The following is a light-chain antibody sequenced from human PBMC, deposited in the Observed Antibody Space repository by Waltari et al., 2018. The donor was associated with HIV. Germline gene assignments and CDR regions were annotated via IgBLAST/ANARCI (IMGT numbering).Light chain of an antibody. J-gene: IGLJ3*02. CDR2: KDS. CDR3: QSADSSGTYRV. Sequence: SSELTQPPPVSVSPGQTARIPCPGDALPKRYAYWYQQKPGQAPVLVIYKDSERPSGSPERFSGSSSGTTVTLTISGVQAEDEADYYCQSADSSGTYRVFGGGTKLTVL. V-gene: IGLV3-25*03. CDR1: ALPKRY.